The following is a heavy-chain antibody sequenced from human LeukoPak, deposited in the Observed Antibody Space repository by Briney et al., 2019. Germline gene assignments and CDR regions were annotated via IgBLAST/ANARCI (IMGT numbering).Heavy chain of an antibody. Sequence: GGSLRLSCAASGFTFSSYSMNWVRQAPGKGLEWVSSISSSSSYIYYADSVKGRFTISRDNAKNSLYPQMNSLRTEDTAVYYCARDYHATTALDYWGQGTLVTVSS. D-gene: IGHD4-17*01. J-gene: IGHJ4*02. CDR1: GFTFSSYS. V-gene: IGHV3-21*01. CDR2: ISSSSSYI. CDR3: ARDYHATTALDY.